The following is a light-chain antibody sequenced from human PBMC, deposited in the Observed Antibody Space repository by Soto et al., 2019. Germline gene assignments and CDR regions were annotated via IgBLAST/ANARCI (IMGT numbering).Light chain of an antibody. CDR3: QTWSAGIHV. V-gene: IGLV4-69*01. CDR2: LNSDGSH. CDR1: SGHSSYA. J-gene: IGLJ2*01. Sequence: QSVLTQSPSASASLGASVKLTCTLSSGHSSYAIAWHQQQPEKGPRYLMKLNSDGSHNKGDGIPDRFSGSSSGAERYLTISSLQSEDEADYYCQTWSAGIHVFGGGTKLTVL.